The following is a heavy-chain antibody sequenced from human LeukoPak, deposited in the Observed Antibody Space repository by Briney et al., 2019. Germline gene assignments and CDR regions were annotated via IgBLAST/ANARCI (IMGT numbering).Heavy chain of an antibody. CDR1: GFTFSSYS. J-gene: IGHJ4*02. V-gene: IGHV3-21*01. Sequence: PGGSLRLSCAASGFTFSSYSMNWVRQAPGKGLEWVSSISSSSSCIYYADSVKGRFTISRDNAKNSLYLQMNSLRAEDTAVYYCARDLSPRRVIAGELLYWGQGTLVTVSS. D-gene: IGHD2/OR15-2a*01. CDR3: ARDLSPRRVIAGELLY. CDR2: ISSSSSCI.